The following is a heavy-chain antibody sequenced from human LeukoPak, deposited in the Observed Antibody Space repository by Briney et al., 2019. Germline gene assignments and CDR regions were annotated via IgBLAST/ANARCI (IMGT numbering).Heavy chain of an antibody. J-gene: IGHJ4*02. CDR2: IKQDGSEK. CDR3: ARDSVVLWFGELSADY. D-gene: IGHD3-10*01. CDR1: GFTFSSYW. Sequence: GGSLRLSCAASGFTFSSYWMSWVRQAPGKGLEWVANIKQDGSEKYYVDSVMGRFTISRDNAKNSLYLQMNSLRAEDTAVYYCARDSVVLWFGELSADYWGQGTLVTVSS. V-gene: IGHV3-7*01.